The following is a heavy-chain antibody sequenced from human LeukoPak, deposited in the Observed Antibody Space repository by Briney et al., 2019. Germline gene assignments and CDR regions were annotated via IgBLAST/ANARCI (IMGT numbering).Heavy chain of an antibody. CDR1: GFTFSSYE. CDR3: ARDLTGYCSGGSCYSGNWFDP. Sequence: GGSLRPSCAASGFTFSSYEMNWVRQAPGKGLEWVSYISSSGSTIYYADSVKGRFTISRDNAKNSLYLQMNSLRAEDTAVYYCARDLTGYCSGGSCYSGNWFDPWGQGTLVTVSS. CDR2: ISSSGSTI. V-gene: IGHV3-48*03. J-gene: IGHJ5*02. D-gene: IGHD2-15*01.